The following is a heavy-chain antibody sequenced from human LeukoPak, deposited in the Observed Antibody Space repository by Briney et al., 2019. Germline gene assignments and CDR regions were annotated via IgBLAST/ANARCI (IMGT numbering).Heavy chain of an antibody. V-gene: IGHV4-59*01. CDR1: GGSISSYY. CDR2: IYYSGNT. J-gene: IGHJ4*02. CDR3: AVVGSVCFFY. Sequence: PSETLSLTCTVSGGSISSYYWSWIRQPPGKGLEWIGYIYYSGNTTDNPSLKSRVTISIDTSKNQFSLKLRSVTTADTAVNYSAVVGSVCFFYWGQG. D-gene: IGHD6-25*01.